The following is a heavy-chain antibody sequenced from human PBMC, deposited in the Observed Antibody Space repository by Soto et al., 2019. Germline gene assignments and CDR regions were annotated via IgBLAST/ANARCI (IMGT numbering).Heavy chain of an antibody. V-gene: IGHV4-4*02. Sequence: LSLTCAVSGGSVRSNNWWFWVRQPPGKGLEWIGEIHHRESTNLNPSLKSRVTISVDRSKNEFSLKVKSVTAADTAVYYCGCRVEDISYDYYGMDVWGQGTTV. D-gene: IGHD2-15*01. CDR3: GCRVEDISYDYYGMDV. CDR1: GGSVRSNNW. CDR2: IHHREST. J-gene: IGHJ6*02.